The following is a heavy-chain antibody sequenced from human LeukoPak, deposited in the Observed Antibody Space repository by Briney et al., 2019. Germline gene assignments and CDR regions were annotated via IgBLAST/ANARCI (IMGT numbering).Heavy chain of an antibody. CDR3: AKGGLIWDYSYYFDY. V-gene: IGHV3-23*01. CDR2: ISGSGTKT. Sequence: GGSLRLSCAASGFTFSNYAMNWVRQAPGKGLEWVSTISGSGTKTYYADSVKGRFTISRDNSKNMVSLQMNSLRAEVTALYYCAKGGLIWDYSYYFDYWGQGMLVTVSA. CDR1: GFTFSNYA. D-gene: IGHD5-18*01. J-gene: IGHJ4*02.